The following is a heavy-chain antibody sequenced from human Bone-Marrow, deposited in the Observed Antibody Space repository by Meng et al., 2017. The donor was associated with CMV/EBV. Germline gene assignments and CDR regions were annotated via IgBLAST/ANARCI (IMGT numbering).Heavy chain of an antibody. Sequence: QVQLGDAGAEVKKPGSSVKVSCKASGGTLSSYAISWVRQAPGQGLEWMGGIIPIFGTANYAQKFQGRVTITADESTSTAYMELSSLRSEDTAVYYCARGEGYSSSWSDPFDYWGQGTLVTVSS. CDR2: IIPIFGTA. D-gene: IGHD6-13*01. CDR3: ARGEGYSSSWSDPFDY. J-gene: IGHJ4*02. V-gene: IGHV1-69*12. CDR1: GGTLSSYA.